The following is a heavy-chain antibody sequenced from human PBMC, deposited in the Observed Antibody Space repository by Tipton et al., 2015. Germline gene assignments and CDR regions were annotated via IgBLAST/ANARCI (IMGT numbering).Heavy chain of an antibody. Sequence: TLSLTCAVYGGSFSGYYWSWIRQPPGKGLEWIGEIHHSGSTNYNPSLKSRVTITADTSKNQFSLRRSSVTAADTAVYYCACQDYDLLSRDYPAIDYWGQGTLVIVSS. D-gene: IGHD3-3*01. CDR2: IHHSGST. CDR3: ACQDYDLLSRDYPAIDY. J-gene: IGHJ4*02. V-gene: IGHV4-34*01. CDR1: GGSFSGYY.